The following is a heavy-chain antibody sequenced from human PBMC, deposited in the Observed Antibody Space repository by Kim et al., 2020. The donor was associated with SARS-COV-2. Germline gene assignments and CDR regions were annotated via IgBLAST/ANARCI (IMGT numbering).Heavy chain of an antibody. CDR3: AKNSRTIGGY. V-gene: IGHV3-23*01. D-gene: IGHD3-16*01. Sequence: GGSLRLSCAASGFTFSSYDMSWVRQAPGKGLEWVSGISGGGGSTYYADSVKGRFAISRDNSKNRLYLQMNSLRDEDTAVYYCAKNSRTIGGYWGQGTLITFSS. CDR1: GFTFSSYD. CDR2: ISGGGGST. J-gene: IGHJ4*02.